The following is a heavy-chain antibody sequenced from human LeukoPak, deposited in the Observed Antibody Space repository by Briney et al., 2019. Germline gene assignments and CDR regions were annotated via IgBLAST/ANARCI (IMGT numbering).Heavy chain of an antibody. V-gene: IGHV3-21*01. Sequence: GGSLRLSCAASGFTFSRYSMNWVRQAPGKGLEWVSSISSSSSYISNADSVKGRFTISRDDAKNSVYLQMNSLRAEDTAVYYCAELGITMIGGVWGKGTTVTISS. D-gene: IGHD3-10*02. CDR2: ISSSSSYI. J-gene: IGHJ6*04. CDR1: GFTFSRYS. CDR3: AELGITMIGGV.